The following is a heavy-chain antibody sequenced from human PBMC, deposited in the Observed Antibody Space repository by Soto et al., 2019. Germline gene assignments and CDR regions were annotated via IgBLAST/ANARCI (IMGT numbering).Heavy chain of an antibody. CDR2: ISGNGIAT. V-gene: IGHV3-23*01. CDR3: ARDAISMVRGTNNWFDP. J-gene: IGHJ5*02. CDR1: VFIFSDHA. D-gene: IGHD3-10*01. Sequence: HPGGSLRLSCEASVFIFSDHAMSWVRQAPGKGLEWVSAISGNGIATYYADSVKGRFTISRDNSKNTLYLQMNRLRADDTAVYYCARDAISMVRGTNNWFDPWGQGTLVTVSS.